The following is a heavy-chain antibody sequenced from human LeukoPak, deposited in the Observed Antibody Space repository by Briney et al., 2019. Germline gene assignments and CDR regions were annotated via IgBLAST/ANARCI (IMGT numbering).Heavy chain of an antibody. D-gene: IGHD3-9*01. Sequence: GGSLRLSCVASGFTSSNYAMSWVRQAPGKGQEWVSAITGSGSSTYYADSLKGRFTISRDNSKNTVFLQMNSLRHEDTAIYYCVIWADYDVLTGYYVPDYWGQGTLVTVSS. J-gene: IGHJ4*02. CDR1: GFTSSNYA. CDR3: VIWADYDVLTGYYVPDY. V-gene: IGHV3-23*01. CDR2: ITGSGSST.